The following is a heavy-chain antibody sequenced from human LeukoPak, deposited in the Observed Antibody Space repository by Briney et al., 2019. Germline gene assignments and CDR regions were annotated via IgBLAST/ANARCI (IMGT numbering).Heavy chain of an antibody. CDR2: ITSDSGTV. CDR3: TKGNWGNAFDI. V-gene: IGHV3-9*03. D-gene: IGHD7-27*01. J-gene: IGHJ3*02. Sequence: SGGSLRLSCAASGFTFDDYTMHWVRQAPGRGLEWVSGITSDSGTVDYADSVRGRFTISRDNVKNSLYLQMNSLRAEDMALYYCTKGNWGNAFDIWGQGTMVTVS. CDR1: GFTFDDYT.